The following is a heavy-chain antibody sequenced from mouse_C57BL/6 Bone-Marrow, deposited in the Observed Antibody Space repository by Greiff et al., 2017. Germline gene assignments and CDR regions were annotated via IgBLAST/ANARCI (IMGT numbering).Heavy chain of an antibody. Sequence: QVTLIVSGPGLLQPSQTLSLTCSFSGFSLSTFGMGVGWIRQPSGKGLEWLAHIWWDDDKYYKPALKSRLTISKDTSKNQVFLKIANVDTADTATYYCARGTYYYDSSRFDYWGQGTTLTVSS. CDR1: GFSLSTFGMG. CDR2: IWWDDDK. V-gene: IGHV8-8*01. J-gene: IGHJ2*01. D-gene: IGHD1-1*01. CDR3: ARGTYYYDSSRFDY.